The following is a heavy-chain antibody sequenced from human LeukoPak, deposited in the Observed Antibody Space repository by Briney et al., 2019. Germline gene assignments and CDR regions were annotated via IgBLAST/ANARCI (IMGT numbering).Heavy chain of an antibody. CDR3: ARGPTISETGYFDF. V-gene: IGHV4-34*01. J-gene: IGHJ4*03. Sequence: PSETLSLTCAVYGGSFSIYYWSWGRQSPGGGLEWIAEINHRGDTNYNPSVKSRVTISVDTSKNQLSLKVRALTAAATAVYYCARGPTISETGYFDFWGQGTLVTVSS. D-gene: IGHD1-1*01. CDR1: GGSFSIYY. CDR2: INHRGDT.